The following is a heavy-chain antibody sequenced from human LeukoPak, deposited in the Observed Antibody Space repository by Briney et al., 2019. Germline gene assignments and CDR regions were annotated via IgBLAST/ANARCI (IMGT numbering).Heavy chain of an antibody. V-gene: IGHV3-30*02. J-gene: IGHJ6*02. D-gene: IGHD6-19*01. CDR1: GFTFSSYG. CDR2: IPYDGTNK. CDR3: AKNMAVPGLYYYYGMDV. Sequence: GGSLRLSCAASGFTFSSYGMHWVRQAPGKGLEWVAVIPYDGTNKAYADSVKGRFTISRDSSRNTLDLQMNSLRAEDTAVYYCAKNMAVPGLYYYYGMDVWGQGTTVTVSS.